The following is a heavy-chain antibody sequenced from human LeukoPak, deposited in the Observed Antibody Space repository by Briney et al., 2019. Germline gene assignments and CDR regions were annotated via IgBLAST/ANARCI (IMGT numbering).Heavy chain of an antibody. CDR2: INPNSGGT. CDR1: GYTFTGYY. D-gene: IGHD3-3*01. V-gene: IGHV1-2*02. CDR3: ARTYYDFWSGYRHAFDI. Sequence: ASVKVSCKASGYTFTGYYMHWVRQAPGQGLEWMGWINPNSGGTNYAQKLQGRLTMTTDTSTSTAYMELSSLRSEDTAVYYCARTYYDFWSGYRHAFDIWGQGTMVTVSS. J-gene: IGHJ3*02.